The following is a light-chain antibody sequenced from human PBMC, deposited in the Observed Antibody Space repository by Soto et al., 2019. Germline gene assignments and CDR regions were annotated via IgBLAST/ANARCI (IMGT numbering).Light chain of an antibody. CDR3: CSFTSLTTYA. Sequence: QSVLTQPASVSGSLGQSITISCTGTSXDVGAYNYVSWYQQQPGKAPKLMISEVSNRPSGVSNRFSGSKSGNTASLIISGLQAEDEADYYCCSFTSLTTYAFGTRTKVTVL. V-gene: IGLV2-14*01. CDR2: EVS. CDR1: SXDVGAYNY. J-gene: IGLJ1*01.